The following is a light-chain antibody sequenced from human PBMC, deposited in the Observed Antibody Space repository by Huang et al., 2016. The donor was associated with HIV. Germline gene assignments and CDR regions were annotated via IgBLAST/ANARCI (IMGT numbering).Light chain of an antibody. CDR3: QQYNNWPRT. J-gene: IGKJ1*01. Sequence: DIQMTQSPLSLSASVGDRVTITCRASQGIRNSLAWYQQKPGKAPKLLVYAASRLESGVPSWFSGSGSGTNFTLTISSLQSEDFAVYYCQQYNNWPRTFGQGTKVEIK. CDR1: QGIRNS. CDR2: AAS. V-gene: IGKV1-NL1*01.